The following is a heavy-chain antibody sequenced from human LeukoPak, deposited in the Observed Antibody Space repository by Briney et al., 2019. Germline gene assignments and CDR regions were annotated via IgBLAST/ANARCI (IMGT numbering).Heavy chain of an antibody. CDR1: GGSITNFY. Sequence: PSETLSLTCTVSGGSITNFYWSWIRQPAGKGLEWIGRIYSSGTITYNPSLERRVSMSVDTSKNQFSLKLSSVTAADTAVYYCARAIAARPKFDPWGQGTLVTVSS. J-gene: IGHJ5*02. CDR3: ARAIAARPKFDP. D-gene: IGHD6-6*01. V-gene: IGHV4-4*07. CDR2: IYSSGTI.